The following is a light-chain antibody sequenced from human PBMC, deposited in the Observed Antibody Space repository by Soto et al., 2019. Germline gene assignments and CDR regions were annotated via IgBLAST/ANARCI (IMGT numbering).Light chain of an antibody. CDR1: SSDVGGYNY. CDR2: DVN. CDR3: CSFAGRSFV. V-gene: IGLV2-11*01. Sequence: QSALTQPRSVSGSPGQSVTISCTGTSSDVGGYNYVSWYQQHPGEAPKVMIYDVNERPSGVPDRFSGSKSGNTASLTISGLQAEDEADYYCCSFAGRSFVFGTGTKVTVL. J-gene: IGLJ1*01.